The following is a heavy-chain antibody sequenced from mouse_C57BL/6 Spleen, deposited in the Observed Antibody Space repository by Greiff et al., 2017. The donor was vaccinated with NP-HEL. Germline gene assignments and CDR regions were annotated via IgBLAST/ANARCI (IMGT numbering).Heavy chain of an antibody. V-gene: IGHV3-6*01. D-gene: IGHD3-2*02. CDR1: GYSITSGYY. CDR2: ISYDGRN. J-gene: IGHJ3*01. Sequence: DVQLQESGPGLVKPSQSLSLTCSVTGYSITSGYYWNWIRQCQGNKLEWMGYISYDGRNNYNPSLKNRISITLDTSTIPCFLKFNSLTPQDTAPYFCARDGRAGSRFAYWGQGTLFTVSA. CDR3: ARDGRAGSRFAY.